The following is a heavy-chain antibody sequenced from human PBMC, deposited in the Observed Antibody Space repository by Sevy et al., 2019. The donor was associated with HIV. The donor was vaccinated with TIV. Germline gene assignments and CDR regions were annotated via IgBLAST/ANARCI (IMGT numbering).Heavy chain of an antibody. CDR3: ATVLGAGAAGAFEI. D-gene: IGHD1-26*01. V-gene: IGHV3-15*01. J-gene: IGHJ3*02. Sequence: GGSLRLSCAGSGFSFKNVWMTWVRQTPGKGLEWVGHAKRKSDGGSIDYGSPVNGRVTISRDDSKDRLYLQMSSLKTEGTGVYYCATVLGAGAAGAFEIWGQGTMVTVSS. CDR1: GFSFKNVW. CDR2: AKRKSDGGSI.